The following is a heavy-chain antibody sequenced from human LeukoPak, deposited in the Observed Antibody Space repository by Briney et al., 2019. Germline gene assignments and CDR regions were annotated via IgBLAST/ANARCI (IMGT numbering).Heavy chain of an antibody. V-gene: IGHV4-34*01. D-gene: IGHD3-9*01. Sequence: TSETLSLTCAVYGGSFSGYYWSWIRQPPGKGLEWIGEINHSGSTNYNPSLKSRVTISVDTSKNQFSLKLSSVTAADTAVYYCAREQRVLRYFDWSRYGMDVWGQGTTVTVSS. CDR3: AREQRVLRYFDWSRYGMDV. CDR2: INHSGST. CDR1: GGSFSGYY. J-gene: IGHJ6*02.